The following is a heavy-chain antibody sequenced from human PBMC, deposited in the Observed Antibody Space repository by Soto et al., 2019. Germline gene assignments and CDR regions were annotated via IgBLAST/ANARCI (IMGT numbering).Heavy chain of an antibody. D-gene: IGHD3-22*01. CDR2: ISGSGGST. V-gene: IGHV3-23*01. J-gene: IGHJ5*02. CDR3: AKAQSMIVVVITDWFDP. CDR1: GLTFSSYA. Sequence: PGGSLRLSCAASGLTFSSYAMSWVRQAPGKGLEWVSAISGSGGSTYYADAVKGRFTISRDNSKNTLYLQMNSLRAEDTAVYYCAKAQSMIVVVITDWFDPWGQGTLVTVSS.